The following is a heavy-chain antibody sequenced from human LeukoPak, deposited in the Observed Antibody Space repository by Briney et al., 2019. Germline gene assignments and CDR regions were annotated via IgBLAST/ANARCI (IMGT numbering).Heavy chain of an antibody. D-gene: IGHD4-11*01. CDR3: ARLTVTTSFVWFDP. V-gene: IGHV4-59*01. J-gene: IGHJ5*02. CDR1: GGSISSYY. CDR2: IYYSGST. Sequence: SETLSLTCTVSGGSISSYYWSWIRQPPGKGLEWIGYIYYSGSTNYNPSLKSRVTISVDTSKNQFSLKLSSVTAADTAVYYCARLTVTTSFVWFDPWGQGTLVTVSS.